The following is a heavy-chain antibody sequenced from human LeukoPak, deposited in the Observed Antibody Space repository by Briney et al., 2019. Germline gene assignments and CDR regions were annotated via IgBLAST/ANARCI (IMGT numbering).Heavy chain of an antibody. D-gene: IGHD2-2*01. CDR2: MNPNSGGT. J-gene: IGHJ5*02. Sequence: ASVKVSCKASGYTFSGYYIHCVRQAPGQGLEWIGWMNPNSGGTNYAQKFQGRVTMTRDTSISTAYMELSRLRSDDTAVYYCTRDHQLPLIGWFDPWGQGTLVTVSS. CDR1: GYTFSGYY. V-gene: IGHV1-2*02. CDR3: TRDHQLPLIGWFDP.